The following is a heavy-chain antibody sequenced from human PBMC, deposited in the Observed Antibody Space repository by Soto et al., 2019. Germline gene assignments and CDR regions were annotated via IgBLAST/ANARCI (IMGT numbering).Heavy chain of an antibody. D-gene: IGHD5-18*01. CDR2: INSDGSST. Sequence: GGSLRLSCAASGFTFSSYWMHWVRQAPGKGLVWVSRINSDGSSTSYADSVKGRFTISRDNAKNTLYLQMNSLRAEDTSVYYCARGEDTAMVIYYYMDVWGKGTTVTVSS. CDR3: ARGEDTAMVIYYYMDV. J-gene: IGHJ6*03. V-gene: IGHV3-74*01. CDR1: GFTFSSYW.